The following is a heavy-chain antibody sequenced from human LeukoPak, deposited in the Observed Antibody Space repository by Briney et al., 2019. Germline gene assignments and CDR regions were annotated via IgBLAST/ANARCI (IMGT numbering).Heavy chain of an antibody. V-gene: IGHV1-18*01. CDR2: NRAYNGHT. J-gene: IGHJ4*02. CDR1: GYTLTSFG. D-gene: IGHD1-26*01. Sequence: ASVKLHCKASGYTLTSFGISWVPQAPGQGLEGMGWNRAYNGHTNYAHNLQGRVTMTTDTSTSTAYMELRSMRSDDTAVYYCARGRPPTYSGSSYLDYWGQGTLVSVSS. CDR3: ARGRPPTYSGSSYLDY.